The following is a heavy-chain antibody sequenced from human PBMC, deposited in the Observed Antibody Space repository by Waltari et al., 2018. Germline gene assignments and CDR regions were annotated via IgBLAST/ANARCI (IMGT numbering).Heavy chain of an antibody. CDR3: ARRFIGDYGGYFDF. Sequence: VQLVESGGGSIQPGGSLKLSCAVSGFSVAGNTMSWVRQAPGKGLEWVSVIYSAGSTYHSDALQGRFTMSRDTSTNELFLHMSSLTAEDTAVYYCARRFIGDYGGYFDFWGQGTLVTVSS. J-gene: IGHJ4*02. CDR1: GFSVAGNT. D-gene: IGHD4-17*01. V-gene: IGHV3-53*01. CDR2: IYSAGST.